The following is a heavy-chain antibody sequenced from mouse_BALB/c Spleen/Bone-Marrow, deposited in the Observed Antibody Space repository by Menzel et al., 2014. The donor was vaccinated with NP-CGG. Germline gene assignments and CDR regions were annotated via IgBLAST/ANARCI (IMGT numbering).Heavy chain of an antibody. D-gene: IGHD2-4*01. V-gene: IGHV5-6-3*01. CDR2: INSNGGFT. Sequence: EVQGVESGGGLVQPGGPLKLSCAASGFTLSSFGMSWVRQTPDKRLELVANINSNGGFTYYADSVKGRFTISRDNAMNTLYLQMRSLKSEDTAIYYCSRGVDYSSWFAYWGQGTLVTVSA. CDR3: SRGVDYSSWFAY. CDR1: GFTLSSFG. J-gene: IGHJ3*01.